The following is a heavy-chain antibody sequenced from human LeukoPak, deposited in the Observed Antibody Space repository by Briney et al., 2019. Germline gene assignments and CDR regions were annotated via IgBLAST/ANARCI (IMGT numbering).Heavy chain of an antibody. CDR2: INWNGGST. Sequence: PGGSLRLSCAASGFTFDDYGMSWVRQAPGKGLEWVSGINWNGGSTGYADSVKGRFTISRDNAKNSLYLQVNSLRAEDTALYYCARREAAAGLDSMYYFDYWGQGTLVTVSS. CDR1: GFTFDDYG. V-gene: IGHV3-20*04. D-gene: IGHD6-13*01. J-gene: IGHJ4*02. CDR3: ARREAAAGLDSMYYFDY.